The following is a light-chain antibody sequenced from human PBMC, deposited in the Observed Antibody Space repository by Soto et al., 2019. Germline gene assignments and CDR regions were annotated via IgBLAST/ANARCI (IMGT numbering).Light chain of an antibody. V-gene: IGLV2-23*02. J-gene: IGLJ1*01. Sequence: QSALTQPASVSGSPGQSITISCTGTSSDVGSYNLVSWYQQYPGKAPKLMIYEVTKRPSGVSNRFSGSESGNTASLTISGLQAEDEADYHCCSYAGSTTFYVFGTGTKLTVL. CDR1: SSDVGSYNL. CDR3: CSYAGSTTFYV. CDR2: EVT.